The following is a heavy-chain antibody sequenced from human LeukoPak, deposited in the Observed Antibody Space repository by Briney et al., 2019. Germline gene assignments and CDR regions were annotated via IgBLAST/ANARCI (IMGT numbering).Heavy chain of an antibody. V-gene: IGHV4-31*03. CDR2: IYYSGRI. CDR3: ARDTSAAGNIDS. J-gene: IGHJ4*02. Sequence: SQTLSLTCTVSGDSIRSETYFWTWIRQHPGKGLEWIGYIYYSGRIYYNPSLKSRVTIPLDTSKSQFSLKLDSVTAADTAVYFCARDTSAAGNIDSWGQGTLVTVSS. CDR1: GDSIRSETYF. D-gene: IGHD6-25*01.